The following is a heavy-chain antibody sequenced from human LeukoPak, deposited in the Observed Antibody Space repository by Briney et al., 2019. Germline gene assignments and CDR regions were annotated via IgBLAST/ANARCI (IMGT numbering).Heavy chain of an antibody. J-gene: IGHJ5*02. V-gene: IGHV3-23*01. CDR3: ARDFGVIRRS. Sequence: GGSLRLSCTVSGFTFSSEAMGWVRQLPGGGLEWVSTISPAGGTTYYAESMKGRFTISRDNSKNTLFLQMSSLRPEDTAVYYCARDFGVIRRSWGQGTLVSVSS. D-gene: IGHD3-3*01. CDR2: ISPAGGTT. CDR1: GFTFSSEA.